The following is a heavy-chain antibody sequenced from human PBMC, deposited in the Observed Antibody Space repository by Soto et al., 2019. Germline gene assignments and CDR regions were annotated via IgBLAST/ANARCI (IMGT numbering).Heavy chain of an antibody. CDR3: ASVVAVAGSPLRAVLAY. D-gene: IGHD6-19*01. J-gene: IGHJ4*02. CDR1: GYTFNGYY. V-gene: IGHV1-2*02. Sequence: TSVKVSCKDSGYTFNGYYMHWVRQAHGQGLEWMGWINPSGGVASYAQKFHGSGTMNRDTCISTAYMALRRLRSDDRSVYYCASVVAVAGSPLRAVLAYWGQGTLVTVSS. CDR2: INPSGGVA.